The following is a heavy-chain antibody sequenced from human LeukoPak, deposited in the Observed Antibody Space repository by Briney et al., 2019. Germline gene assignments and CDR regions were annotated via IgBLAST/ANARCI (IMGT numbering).Heavy chain of an antibody. V-gene: IGHV4-34*01. J-gene: IGHJ5*02. CDR2: INHSGST. CDR3: ARVPAHYDFWSGKRDNWFDP. Sequence: SETLSLTCTVSRYSISSGYYWSWIRQPPGKGLEWIGEINHSGSTNYSPSLKSRVTISVDTSKNQFSLKLSSVTAADTAVYYCARVPAHYDFWSGKRDNWFDPWGQGTLVAVSS. D-gene: IGHD3-3*01. CDR1: RYSISSGYY.